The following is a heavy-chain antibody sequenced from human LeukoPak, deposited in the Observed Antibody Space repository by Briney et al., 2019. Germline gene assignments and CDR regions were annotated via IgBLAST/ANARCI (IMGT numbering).Heavy chain of an antibody. J-gene: IGHJ4*02. CDR1: GYTLTELS. CDR2: FDPEDGET. Sequence: ASMKVSCKVSGYTLTELSMHWVRQAPGKGLEWMGGFDPEDGETIYAQKFQGRVTMTEDTSTDTTYMELSSLRSEDTAVYYYATGTYGWIFDYWGQGTLVTVSS. V-gene: IGHV1-24*01. CDR3: ATGTYGWIFDY. D-gene: IGHD4-17*01.